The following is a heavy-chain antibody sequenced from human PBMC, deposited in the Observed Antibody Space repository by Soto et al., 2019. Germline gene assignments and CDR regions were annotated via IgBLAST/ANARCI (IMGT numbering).Heavy chain of an antibody. CDR3: ARAKLYYDIFTGSSSTPNWFGP. D-gene: IGHD3-9*01. CDR1: GYTFTSYG. V-gene: IGHV1-18*01. CDR2: ISAYNGNT. J-gene: IGHJ5*02. Sequence: QVQLVQSGAEVKKPGASVKVSCKASGYTFTSYGISWVRQAPGQGLEWMGWISAYNGNTNYAQKLQGRVTMTTDTSTSTAYMELRSLRSDDTAVYYCARAKLYYDIFTGSSSTPNWFGPWGQGTLVTVSS.